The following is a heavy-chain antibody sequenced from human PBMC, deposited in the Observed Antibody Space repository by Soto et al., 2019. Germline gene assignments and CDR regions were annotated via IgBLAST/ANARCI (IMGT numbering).Heavy chain of an antibody. V-gene: IGHV4-30-4*01. J-gene: IGHJ5*02. D-gene: IGHD2-8*01. Sequence: SETLSLTCTVSGASFSSGDYYWIWIRQPPGKGLEWIGYIFYRGATYYNPSLESRVTISVDTSKSQFSLRLNSVTAADTAVYYCARARYCTTSNCEGRLAGVAPWGRGTLVTVSS. CDR2: IFYRGAT. CDR3: ARARYCTTSNCEGRLAGVAP. CDR1: GASFSSGDYY.